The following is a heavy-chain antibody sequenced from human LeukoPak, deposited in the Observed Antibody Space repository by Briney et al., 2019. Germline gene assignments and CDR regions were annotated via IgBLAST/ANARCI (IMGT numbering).Heavy chain of an antibody. V-gene: IGHV3-48*04. CDR3: ARNYDRDYYYYYYMDV. Sequence: GGSLRLSCVGSGLTFSMYNMNWVRQAPGKGLEWIAYISRSGTPTHYADSVKGRFTISRDNAENSLYVQMNSLRVEDTAVYYRARNYDRDYYYYYYMDVWGKGTTVTVSS. D-gene: IGHD3-22*01. CDR1: GLTFSMYN. CDR2: ISRSGTPT. J-gene: IGHJ6*03.